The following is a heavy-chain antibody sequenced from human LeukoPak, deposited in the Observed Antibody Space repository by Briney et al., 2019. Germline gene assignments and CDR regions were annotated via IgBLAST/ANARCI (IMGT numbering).Heavy chain of an antibody. V-gene: IGHV3-64*04. J-gene: IGHJ4*02. CDR1: GFTLSSYA. CDR3: AKDRRGYTYNFDY. D-gene: IGHD5-18*01. Sequence: PGGSLRLSCSASGFTLSSYAMHWVRQAPGRGLEYVSAISSNGGSTYYADSVKGRFTISRDNSKNTLYLQMNSLRAEDTAVFYCAKDRRGYTYNFDYWGQGTLVTVSS. CDR2: ISSNGGST.